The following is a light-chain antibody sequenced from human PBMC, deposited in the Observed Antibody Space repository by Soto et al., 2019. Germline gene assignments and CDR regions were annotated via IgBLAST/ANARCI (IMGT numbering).Light chain of an antibody. Sequence: SVLPRSAYGSWSPGESIPISRLARSSDVGSHNLVSWYQQHPGKAPKLMIYEVSKRSSGVSNRFSGSKSGYTASLTISGLQTEEEADYYCCSIAGSFHLVGTGTKV. CDR3: CSIAGSFHL. CDR1: SSDVGSHNL. V-gene: IGLV2-23*02. CDR2: EVS. J-gene: IGLJ1*01.